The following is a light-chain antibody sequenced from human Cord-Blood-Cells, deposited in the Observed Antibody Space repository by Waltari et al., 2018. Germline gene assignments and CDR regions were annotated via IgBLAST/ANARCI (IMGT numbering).Light chain of an antibody. V-gene: IGLV2-11*01. CDR3: CSYAGSYTFVV. CDR1: SSDVGGYNY. Sequence: QSALTQPRSVSGSPGQSVTLSCPGTSSDVGGYNYVSWYQQHPGKAPKLMIYDVSKRPAGVPVRVAGSKSGNPASLTISGLQAEDEADYYCCSYAGSYTFVVFGGVTKLTVL. J-gene: IGLJ2*01. CDR2: DVS.